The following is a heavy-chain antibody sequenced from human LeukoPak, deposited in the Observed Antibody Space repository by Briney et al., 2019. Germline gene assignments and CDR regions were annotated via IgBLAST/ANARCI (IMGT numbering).Heavy chain of an antibody. J-gene: IGHJ6*02. V-gene: IGHV3-30-3*01. D-gene: IGHD3-10*01. CDR3: ARDRAPQSLLGYGMDV. Sequence: PGRSLRLSCPASGFTFSSYAMHWVRQAPGKGLEWVAVISYDGSNKYYADSVKGRFTISRDNSKNTLYLQMNSLRAEDTAVYYCARDRAPQSLLGYGMDVWGQGTTVTVSS. CDR2: ISYDGSNK. CDR1: GFTFSSYA.